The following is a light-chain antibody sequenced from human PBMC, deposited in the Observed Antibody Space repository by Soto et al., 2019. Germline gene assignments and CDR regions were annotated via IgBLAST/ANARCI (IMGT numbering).Light chain of an antibody. CDR1: QSVSNK. J-gene: IGKJ1*01. V-gene: IGKV3-15*01. CDR3: QQYNNWPPWT. CDR2: AAD. Sequence: EVVMRQSPATLSVSPGETATLSCRASQSVSNKLAWYQQRPGQAPRLLIYAADTRATGIPDRFSGSGSGREFTLTISSQQSEDFAVYYCQQYNNWPPWTFGQGTKVEVK.